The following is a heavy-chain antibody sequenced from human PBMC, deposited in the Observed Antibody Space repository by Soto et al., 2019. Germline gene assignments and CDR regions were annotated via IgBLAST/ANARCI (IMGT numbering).Heavy chain of an antibody. CDR2: IIPILGIA. Sequence: QVQLVQSGAEVKKPGSSVKVSCKASGGTFSSYTISWVRQAPGQGLEWMGRIIPILGIANYAQKFQGRVTITADKSTSTAYMELSSLRSEDTAVYYCATLGTRRNSGRPRLFDYWGQGTLVTVSS. CDR1: GGTFSSYT. J-gene: IGHJ4*02. D-gene: IGHD1-7*01. CDR3: ATLGTRRNSGRPRLFDY. V-gene: IGHV1-69*02.